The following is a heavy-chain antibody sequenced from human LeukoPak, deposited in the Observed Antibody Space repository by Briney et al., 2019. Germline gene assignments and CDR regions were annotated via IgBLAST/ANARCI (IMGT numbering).Heavy chain of an antibody. Sequence: GASVKVSCKASGYTFTNYYIHWVRQAPGQGLECMGIINPSGGSTSYAQKFQGRVTMTRDMSTSTVYMELSSLRSEDTAVYYCARARSTANSTPFDYWGQGTLVTVSS. CDR2: INPSGGST. D-gene: IGHD6-13*01. J-gene: IGHJ4*02. CDR3: ARARSTANSTPFDY. V-gene: IGHV1-46*01. CDR1: GYTFTNYY.